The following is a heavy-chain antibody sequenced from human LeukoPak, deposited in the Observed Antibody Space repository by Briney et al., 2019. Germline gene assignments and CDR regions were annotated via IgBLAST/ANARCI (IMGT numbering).Heavy chain of an antibody. Sequence: PGGSLRLSCAASGFTFSSYWMHWVRQAPGKGLVWVSRINSDGSSTSYADSVKGRFTISRDNAKNTLYLQMNSLRAEDTAVYYCARDKPLEYYDILTGSGRGGRHYYYGMDVWGQGTTVTVSS. CDR1: GFTFSSYW. CDR3: ARDKPLEYYDILTGSGRGGRHYYYGMDV. D-gene: IGHD3-9*01. CDR2: INSDGSST. V-gene: IGHV3-74*01. J-gene: IGHJ6*02.